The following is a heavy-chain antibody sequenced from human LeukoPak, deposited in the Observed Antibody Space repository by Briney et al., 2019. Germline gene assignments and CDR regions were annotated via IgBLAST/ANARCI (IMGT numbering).Heavy chain of an antibody. CDR2: ISAYNGNT. Sequence: ASVKVSCKASGYTFTSYGISWVRQAPGQGLEWMGWISAYNGNTNYAQKLQGRVTMTTDTSTSTAYMELRSLRSDDTAVYYCARDHTGYSSGWYIDYWGQGTLVTVSS. CDR3: ARDHTGYSSGWYIDY. D-gene: IGHD6-19*01. J-gene: IGHJ4*02. CDR1: GYTFTSYG. V-gene: IGHV1-18*01.